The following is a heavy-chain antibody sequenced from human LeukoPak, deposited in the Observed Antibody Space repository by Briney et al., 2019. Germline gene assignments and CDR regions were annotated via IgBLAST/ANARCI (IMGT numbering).Heavy chain of an antibody. D-gene: IGHD3-22*01. CDR2: IIPIFGTA. Sequence: ASVKVSCKASGGTFSSYAISWVRQAPGQGLEWMGGIIPIFGTANYAQKFQGRVTITADESTSTAYMELSSLRFEDTAVYYCARALRYYSDSSGYAFDYWGQGTLVTVSS. CDR1: GGTFSSYA. V-gene: IGHV1-69*13. J-gene: IGHJ4*02. CDR3: ARALRYYSDSSGYAFDY.